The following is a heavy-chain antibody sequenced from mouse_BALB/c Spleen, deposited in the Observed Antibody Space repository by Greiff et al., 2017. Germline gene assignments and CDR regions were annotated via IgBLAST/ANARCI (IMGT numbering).Heavy chain of an antibody. D-gene: IGHD2-10*02. J-gene: IGHJ3*01. CDR3: ARGYGNYGGVWFAY. V-gene: IGHV1-14*01. Sequence: EVQLQQSGPELVKPGASVKMSCKASGYTFTSYVMHWVKQKPGQGLEWIGYINPYNDGTKYNEKFKGKATLTSDKSSSTAYMELSSLTSEDSAVYYCARGYGNYGGVWFAYWGQGTLVTVSA. CDR2: INPYNDGT. CDR1: GYTFTSYV.